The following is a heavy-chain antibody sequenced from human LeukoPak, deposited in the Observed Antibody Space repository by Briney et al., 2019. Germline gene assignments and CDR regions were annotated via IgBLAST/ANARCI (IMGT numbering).Heavy chain of an antibody. CDR2: ISGSGGST. CDR3: AKVPAAYNWFDP. V-gene: IGHV3-23*01. D-gene: IGHD2-15*01. J-gene: IGHJ5*02. CDR1: GFTFSSYA. Sequence: PGGSLGLYCAASGFTFSSYAMSWVRQAPGKGLEWVSAISGSGGSTYYADSVKGRFTISRDNSKNTLYLQMNSLRAEDTAVYYCAKVPAAYNWFDPWGQGTLVTVSS.